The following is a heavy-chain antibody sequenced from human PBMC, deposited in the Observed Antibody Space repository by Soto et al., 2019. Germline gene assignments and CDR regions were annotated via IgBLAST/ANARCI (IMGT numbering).Heavy chain of an antibody. Sequence: EVQLLESGGGLVQPGGSLRLSCAASGFTFSSYAMSWVRQAPGKGLEWVSAISGSGGSTYYADSVKGRFTISRDNSKNTLYLQMNSLRAEDTAVYYCAKARTAIAARPYYYYGMDVWGQGTTVTVSS. CDR3: AKARTAIAARPYYYYGMDV. D-gene: IGHD6-6*01. CDR2: ISGSGGST. J-gene: IGHJ6*02. V-gene: IGHV3-23*01. CDR1: GFTFSSYA.